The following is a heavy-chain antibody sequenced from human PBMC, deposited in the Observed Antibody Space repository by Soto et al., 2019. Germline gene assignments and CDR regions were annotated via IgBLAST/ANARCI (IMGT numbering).Heavy chain of an antibody. D-gene: IGHD3-16*01. J-gene: IGHJ4*02. Sequence: AGGSLRLSCAVSGFTFSNYAMSWVRQAPGKGLEWVTIIATSGGETFYADSVKDRFTIYRDNSMDTLHLQINGLRAEDTALFYCATGKGGVMPASRFFDDWGRGTLVTVSS. CDR3: ATGKGGVMPASRFFDD. CDR2: IATSGGET. CDR1: GFTFSNYA. V-gene: IGHV3-23*01.